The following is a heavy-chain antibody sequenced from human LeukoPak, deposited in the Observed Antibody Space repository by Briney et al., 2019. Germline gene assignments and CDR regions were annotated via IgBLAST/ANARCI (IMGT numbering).Heavy chain of an antibody. J-gene: IGHJ6*04. CDR1: GYTFTGYY. D-gene: IGHD3-10*01. CDR3: ATHYGSGSYSGRGYYGMDV. CDR2: INPNSGGT. V-gene: IGHV1-2*04. Sequence: ASVKVSCKASGYTFTGYYMHWVRRAPGQGLEWMGWINPNSGGTNYAQKFQGWVTMTRDTSISTAYMELSRLRSDDTAVYYCATHYGSGSYSGRGYYGMDVWGKGTTVTVSS.